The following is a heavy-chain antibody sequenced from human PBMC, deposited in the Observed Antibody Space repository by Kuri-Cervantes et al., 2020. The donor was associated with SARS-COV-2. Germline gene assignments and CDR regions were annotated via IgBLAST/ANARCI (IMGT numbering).Heavy chain of an antibody. V-gene: IGHV4-61*01. Sequence: SETLSLTCTVSGDSVSNDNHYWTWIRQPPGKGLEWIAYIHHSGYTNYNPSLKSRVTISTDTSKNQFSLKLSSVTAADTAVYYCTTVTPTSVFDFWGQGTLVTVSS. CDR3: TTVTPTSVFDF. CDR1: GDSVSNDNHY. D-gene: IGHD4-17*01. J-gene: IGHJ4*02. CDR2: IHHSGYT.